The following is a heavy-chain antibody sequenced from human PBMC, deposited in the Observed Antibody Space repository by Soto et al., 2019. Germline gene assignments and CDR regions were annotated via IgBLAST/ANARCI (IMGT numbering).Heavy chain of an antibody. CDR1: GFTFSSYG. CDR3: ARPPRGYSYEYYFDY. Sequence: GGSLRLSCAASGFTFSSYGMHWVRQAPGKGLEWVAVIWYDGSNKYYADSVKGRFTISRDNSKNTLYLQMNSLRAEDTAVYYCARPPRGYSYEYYFDYWGQGTLVTVSS. CDR2: IWYDGSNK. J-gene: IGHJ4*02. V-gene: IGHV3-33*01. D-gene: IGHD5-18*01.